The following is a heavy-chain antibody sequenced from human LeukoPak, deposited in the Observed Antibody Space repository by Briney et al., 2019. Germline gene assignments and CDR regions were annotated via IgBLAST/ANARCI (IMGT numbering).Heavy chain of an antibody. CDR1: GFTFSHYG. V-gene: IGHV3-33*06. CDR3: AKDAQRGFDYSNSLEY. J-gene: IGHJ4*02. D-gene: IGHD4-11*01. CDR2: IWNDGSNK. Sequence: GRSLRLSCAASGFTFSHYGMHWVRQAPGRGLEWVAVIWNDGSNKYYADSVKGRFTISRDNSQNTVDLHMNSLRAEDTAVYYCAKDAQRGFDYSNSLEYWGQGTPVTVSS.